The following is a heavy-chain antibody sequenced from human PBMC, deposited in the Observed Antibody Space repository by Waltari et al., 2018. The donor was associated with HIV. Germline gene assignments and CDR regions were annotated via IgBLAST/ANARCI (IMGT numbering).Heavy chain of an antibody. J-gene: IGHJ3*02. CDR3: ARENTMTYYDALDI. D-gene: IGHD4-17*01. V-gene: IGHV3-74*01. CDR1: GFTFRRYW. Sequence: EVQLVESGGGLVQPGGSLRLPCAGPGFTFRRYWIHWVLQAPGKGLLWVSCISSDGSTTNYADSVKGRLTISRDNAKNTLYLQMNSLRADDTAVYYCARENTMTYYDALDIWGQGTMVTVSS. CDR2: ISSDGSTT.